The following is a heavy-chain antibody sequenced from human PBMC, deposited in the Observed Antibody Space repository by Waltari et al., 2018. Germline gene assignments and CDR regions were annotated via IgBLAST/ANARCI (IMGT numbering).Heavy chain of an antibody. CDR2: ISGSGGST. CDR1: GFTFSSYA. V-gene: IGHV3-23*01. J-gene: IGHJ4*02. CDR3: ANTLPLGVVIAYFDY. Sequence: EVQLLESGGGLVQPGGSLRLSCAASGFTFSSYAMSWVRQAPGKGLEWVSAISGSGGSTYYADAVKGRFTISRDNSKNTLYLQMNSLRAEDTAVYYCANTLPLGVVIAYFDYWGQGTLVTVSS. D-gene: IGHD3-3*01.